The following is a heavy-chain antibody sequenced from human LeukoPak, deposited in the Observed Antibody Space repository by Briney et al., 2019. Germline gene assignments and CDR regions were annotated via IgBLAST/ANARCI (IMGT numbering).Heavy chain of an antibody. CDR2: IYYSGST. CDR1: GGSISNYY. V-gene: IGHV4-59*01. CDR3: ARAGQFISARPITFDY. Sequence: PSETLSLTCTVSGGSISNYYWCWIRQPPGKGLEWIGYIYYSGSTNSNPSLKSRVTISLDTFKNQFSLKLSSVTAADTAVYYCARAGQFISARPITFDYWGQGTLVTVSS. J-gene: IGHJ4*02. D-gene: IGHD6-6*01.